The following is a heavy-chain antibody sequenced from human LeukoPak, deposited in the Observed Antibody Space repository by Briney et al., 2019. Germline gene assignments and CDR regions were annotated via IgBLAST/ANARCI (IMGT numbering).Heavy chain of an antibody. V-gene: IGHV3-7*01. CDR3: ARDRDCGDGGCYPHFDY. CDR2: IRQDGSDK. J-gene: IGHJ4*02. Sequence: GGSLRLSCAASGFTFSSNWMSWVRQAPGKGLEWVANIRQDGSDKYYMDSVKGRFTISRDNAKNSLSLQMNSLRVEDTAVYYCARDRDCGDGGCYPHFDYWGQEVRVTVSS. CDR1: GFTFSSNW. D-gene: IGHD2-15*01.